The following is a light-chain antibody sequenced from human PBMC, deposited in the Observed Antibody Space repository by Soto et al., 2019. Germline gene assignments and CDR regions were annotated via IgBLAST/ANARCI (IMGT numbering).Light chain of an antibody. J-gene: IGLJ2*01. Sequence: QSVLTQPPSASGTPGQRVTISCSGSNSNIGGNTVHWYQHLPGTAPKLLIYDDDQRPSGVPDRFSGSKSGTSASLAISGLQSDDEADYYCATWDDSLIRVVFGGGTKLTV. CDR2: DDD. V-gene: IGLV1-44*01. CDR1: NSNIGGNT. CDR3: ATWDDSLIRVV.